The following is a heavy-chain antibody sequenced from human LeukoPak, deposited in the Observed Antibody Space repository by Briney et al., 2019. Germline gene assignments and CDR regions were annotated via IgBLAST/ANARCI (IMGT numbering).Heavy chain of an antibody. V-gene: IGHV1-8*01. CDR3: ASGYYDSSAFDY. Sequence: ASVMVSCKASGYTFTSYDINWVRQATGQGLEWMGWMNPNSGNTGYAQKFQGRVTMTRNTSISTAYMELSSLRSVDTAVYYCASGYYDSSAFDYWGQGTLVTVSS. D-gene: IGHD3-22*01. CDR1: GYTFTSYD. J-gene: IGHJ4*02. CDR2: MNPNSGNT.